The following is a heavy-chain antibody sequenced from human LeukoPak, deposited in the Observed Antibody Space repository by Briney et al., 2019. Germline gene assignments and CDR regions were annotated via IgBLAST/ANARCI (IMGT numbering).Heavy chain of an antibody. CDR3: ARGRPAHYFDS. V-gene: IGHV3-66*01. D-gene: IGHD6-6*01. CDR1: GFTVSSTY. Sequence: GGSLGLSCAASGFTVSSTYLTCVRQAPGKGLEWRSVIYSGDYTYYADSVKGRFFISRDISENMVYLQMNSLSVEDTAVYFCARGRPAHYFDSWGPGTLVTVS. J-gene: IGHJ4*02. CDR2: IYSGDYT.